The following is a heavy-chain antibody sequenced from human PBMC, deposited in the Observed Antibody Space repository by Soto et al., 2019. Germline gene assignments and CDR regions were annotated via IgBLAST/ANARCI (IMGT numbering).Heavy chain of an antibody. D-gene: IGHD6-13*01. J-gene: IGHJ4*02. CDR2: INAGNGNT. CDR3: ARGRLNIAAAGTVDMSQYYFDY. Sequence: ASVKVSCKASGYTFTSYAMHWVRQAPGQRLEWMGWINAGNGNTKYSQKFQGRVTITRDTSASTAYMELSSLRSEDTAVYYCARGRLNIAAAGTVDMSQYYFDYWGQGTLVTVSS. CDR1: GYTFTSYA. V-gene: IGHV1-3*01.